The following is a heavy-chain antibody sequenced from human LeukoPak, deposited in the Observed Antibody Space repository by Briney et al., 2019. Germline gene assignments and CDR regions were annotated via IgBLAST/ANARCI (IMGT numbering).Heavy chain of an antibody. CDR2: ISYSGCT. Sequence: SQTLSLTCTVSGGSISSSRYYWAWIRQPPGKGLDWIESISYSGCTYYNSSLKSRLTISVDTSKNQFSLRLSAVTAADTAVYYFARHSDGWNYHDPFDIWGQGTMATVSS. CDR1: GGSISSSRYY. V-gene: IGHV4-39*01. J-gene: IGHJ3*02. CDR3: ARHSDGWNYHDPFDI. D-gene: IGHD1-7*01.